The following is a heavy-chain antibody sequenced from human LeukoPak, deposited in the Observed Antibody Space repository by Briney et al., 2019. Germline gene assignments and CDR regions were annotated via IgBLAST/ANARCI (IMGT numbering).Heavy chain of an antibody. Sequence: GGSLRLSCVASGLTFSDYYMSWIRQAPGKGLGWVSYITSSGDAIYSADSVKGRFTISRDNAKNSLYLQMNSLRAEDTAVYYCARYSLSDAFDIWGQGTMVTVSS. CDR2: ITSSGDAI. J-gene: IGHJ3*02. V-gene: IGHV3-11*01. CDR3: ARYSLSDAFDI. CDR1: GLTFSDYY. D-gene: IGHD4-11*01.